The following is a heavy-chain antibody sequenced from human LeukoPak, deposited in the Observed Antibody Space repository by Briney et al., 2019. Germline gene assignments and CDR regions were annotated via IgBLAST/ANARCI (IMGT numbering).Heavy chain of an antibody. Sequence: GGSLRLSCAASGFTFSSYAMHWVRQAPGKGLEWVAVISYDGSNKYYADSVKGRFTISRDNAKSSLYLQMNSLRAEDTALYYCAKDCCSSGRYNWFDPWGQGTLVTVSS. CDR3: AKDCCSSGRYNWFDP. CDR1: GFTFSSYA. CDR2: ISYDGSNK. V-gene: IGHV3-30*04. J-gene: IGHJ5*02. D-gene: IGHD6-19*01.